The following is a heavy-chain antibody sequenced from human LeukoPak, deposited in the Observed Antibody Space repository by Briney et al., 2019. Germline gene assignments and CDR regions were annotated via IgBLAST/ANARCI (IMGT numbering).Heavy chain of an antibody. J-gene: IGHJ6*03. CDR2: IYYSGST. Sequence: KPSETLSLTCTVSGGSISSSSYYWGWIRQPPGKGLEWIGSIYYSGSTYYNPSLKSRVTISVDTSKNQFSLKLSSVTAADTAVYYCARAVRLKASNINSYGQIYYYYYMDVWGKGTTVTVTS. CDR1: GGSISSSSYY. CDR3: ARAVRLKASNINSYGQIYYYYYMDV. D-gene: IGHD5-18*01. V-gene: IGHV4-39*07.